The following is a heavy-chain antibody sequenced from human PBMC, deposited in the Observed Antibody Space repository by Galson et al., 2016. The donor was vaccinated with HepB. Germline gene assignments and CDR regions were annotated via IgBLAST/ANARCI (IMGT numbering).Heavy chain of an antibody. CDR1: GYTFTTYF. CDR3: ARDQVFCAGDCYSGKGVHYNYPMDV. J-gene: IGHJ6*02. Sequence: SVKVSCKASGYTFTTYFMHWVRQVPGQGLEWMGIINPSGGNTGYAQKFQGRVTMTRDTSTSTVYMELSSLRSEDTAVYYCARDQVFCAGDCYSGKGVHYNYPMDVWGQGTAVTVAS. V-gene: IGHV1-46*01. CDR2: INPSGGNT. D-gene: IGHD2-21*02.